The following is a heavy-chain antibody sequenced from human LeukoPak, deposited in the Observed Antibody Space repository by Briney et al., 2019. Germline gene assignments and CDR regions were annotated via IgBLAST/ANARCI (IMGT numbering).Heavy chain of an antibody. Sequence: GGSLRLSCAASGFTFSNYWMHWVRQAPGKGLVWVSRINSDGSSTSYADSVKGRFTISRDDAKNTLYLQMNSLRVEDTAVYYCARDYGRSRDYGMDVWGPGTTVTVSS. J-gene: IGHJ6*02. CDR1: GFTFSNYW. CDR3: ARDYGRSRDYGMDV. V-gene: IGHV3-74*01. D-gene: IGHD3-10*01. CDR2: INSDGSST.